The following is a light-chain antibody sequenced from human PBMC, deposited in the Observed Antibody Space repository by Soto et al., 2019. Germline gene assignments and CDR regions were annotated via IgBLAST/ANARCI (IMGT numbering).Light chain of an antibody. V-gene: IGKV3D-20*01. J-gene: IGKJ3*01. CDR3: QHSGTSAL. CDR1: QSVSSSY. CDR2: DAS. Sequence: EIVLTQSPGTLSLSPGERATLSCRASQSVSSSYLAWYQQKPGPAPRLLIYDASRATGIPDRFSGSGSGTDFTLTITRLAPEDVAVYYCQHSGTSALFGPGTKVDI.